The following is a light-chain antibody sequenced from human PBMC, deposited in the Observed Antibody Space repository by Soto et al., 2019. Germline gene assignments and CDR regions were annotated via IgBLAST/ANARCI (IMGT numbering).Light chain of an antibody. CDR1: QSISDT. CDR3: QQYNNWPWT. V-gene: IGKV3-15*01. J-gene: IGKJ1*01. CDR2: GAS. Sequence: EIVMTQSPATLSVSPGGRATLSCRASQSISDTLAWYQQKPGQAPRLLIYGASTRATGFPARFSGSGSGTDFTLTINSLQSEDFAVYYCQQYNNWPWTFGQGTKVEIK.